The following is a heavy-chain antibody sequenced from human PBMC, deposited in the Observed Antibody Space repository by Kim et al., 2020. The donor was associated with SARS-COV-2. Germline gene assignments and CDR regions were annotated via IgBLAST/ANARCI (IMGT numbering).Heavy chain of an antibody. J-gene: IGHJ4*02. CDR3: AGDSSPFRWYL. CDR2: ISHSGST. CDR1: GGSFRGFY. D-gene: IGHD6-13*01. Sequence: SETLSLTCTVSGGSFRGFYWGWIRQTPGEAPEWIGHISHSGSTTYNPSLSSRVTISLDTSKNRFSLQLRSLTAEDTAVYFCAGDSSPFRWYLWGQGTLVTVSS. V-gene: IGHV4-59*03.